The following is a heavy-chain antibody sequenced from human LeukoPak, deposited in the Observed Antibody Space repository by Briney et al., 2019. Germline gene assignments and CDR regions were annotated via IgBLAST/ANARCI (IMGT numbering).Heavy chain of an antibody. D-gene: IGHD2-15*01. V-gene: IGHV3-74*01. Sequence: PGGSLRLSCAASGLTFSRYWMHWVRQAPGKGLVWVSRINSEGSSTSYADSVKGRFTIPRDNAKNTLYLQMNSLRAEDTAVYYCASRDQSCSGDTCYPIDYWGQGTLVTVSS. J-gene: IGHJ4*02. CDR3: ASRDQSCSGDTCYPIDY. CDR2: INSEGSST. CDR1: GLTFSRYW.